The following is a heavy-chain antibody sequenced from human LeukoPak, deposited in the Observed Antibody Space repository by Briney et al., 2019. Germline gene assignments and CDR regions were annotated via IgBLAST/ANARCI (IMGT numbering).Heavy chain of an antibody. CDR1: GFTFSNYA. Sequence: PGGSLRLSCAASGFTFSNYAMSWVRQAPGKGPERVSLIGGSGVGTYYTDSVKGRFTISRDTSKSAVYLQMNSLRVEDTAVYYCAKSRGDYWGQGTLVIVSS. J-gene: IGHJ4*02. CDR2: IGGSGVGT. V-gene: IGHV3-23*01. CDR3: AKSRGDY.